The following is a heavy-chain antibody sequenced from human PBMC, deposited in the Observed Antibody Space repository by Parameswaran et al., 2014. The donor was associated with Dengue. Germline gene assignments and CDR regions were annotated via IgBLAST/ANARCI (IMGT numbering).Heavy chain of an antibody. D-gene: IGHD4-17*01. CDR2: ISYDGSNK. V-gene: IGHV3-30*18. CDR3: AKGGYGDYGMDV. J-gene: IGHJ6*02. Sequence: MPGVRQAPGKGLEWVAVISYDGSNKYYADSVKGRFTISRDNSKNTLYLQMNSLRAEDTAVYYCAKGGYGDYGMDVWGQGTTVTVSS.